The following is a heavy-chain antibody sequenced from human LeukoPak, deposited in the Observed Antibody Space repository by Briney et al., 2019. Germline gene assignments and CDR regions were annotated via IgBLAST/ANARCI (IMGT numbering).Heavy chain of an antibody. Sequence: PSETLSLTCTVSNVAIAGYPWSGIPQPPGEGVEEMGNIYYSGDTHYNPSLQSRVTISADTSKSPISLKLTSVTVADPAVYYCVRGPYGSSNSNWFDPWGRGALVIVSS. D-gene: IGHD3-10*01. CDR2: IYYSGDT. CDR1: NVAIAGYP. CDR3: VRGPYGSSNSNWFDP. J-gene: IGHJ5*02. V-gene: IGHV4-59*13.